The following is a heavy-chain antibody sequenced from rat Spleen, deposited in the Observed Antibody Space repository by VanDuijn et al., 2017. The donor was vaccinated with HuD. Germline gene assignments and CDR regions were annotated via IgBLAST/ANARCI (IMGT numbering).Heavy chain of an antibody. J-gene: IGHJ2*01. Sequence: EVQLVESGGGLVQPGRSLKLSCAASGFTFSNYGMAWVRQAPTKGLEWVATISYDGSSTYYRDSVKGRFTISRDNAKSTLYLQMDSLRSEDTATYYCARQTGSDYWGQGVMVTVSS. D-gene: IGHD5-1*01. CDR1: GFTFSNYG. V-gene: IGHV5-29*01. CDR3: ARQTGSDY. CDR2: ISYDGSST.